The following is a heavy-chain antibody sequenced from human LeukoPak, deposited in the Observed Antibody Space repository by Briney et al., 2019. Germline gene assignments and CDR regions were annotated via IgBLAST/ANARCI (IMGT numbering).Heavy chain of an antibody. CDR1: GFVFSTYG. D-gene: IGHD3-22*01. J-gene: IGHJ4*02. CDR3: ARGGGYHDSSGYYHSYYFDY. CDR2: IWDDGSNQ. Sequence: PGGSLRLSCAASGFVFSTYGMHWVRQAPGKGLEWVAVIWDDGSNQYYVDSVRGRFTISRDNSKNTLYLQMNSLRAEDTAVYYCARGGGYHDSSGYYHSYYFDYWGQGTLVTVSS. V-gene: IGHV3-33*01.